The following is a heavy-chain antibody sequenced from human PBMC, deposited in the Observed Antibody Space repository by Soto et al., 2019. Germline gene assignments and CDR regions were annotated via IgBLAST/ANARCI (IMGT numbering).Heavy chain of an antibody. D-gene: IGHD2-8*01. CDR2: ISVYTGNT. J-gene: IGHJ6*02. Sequence: QVQLVQSGGEVTKPGASVKVSCKSSGYTFTSYGVSWVRQAPGQGLEWLGWISVYTGNTKHAQKFQDRVILTTEASTSTAYMELRSMRSEDTAVYYCARDRCTTDRCYTHHFDVWGQGTTVTVSS. CDR3: ARDRCTTDRCYTHHFDV. V-gene: IGHV1-18*04. CDR1: GYTFTSYG.